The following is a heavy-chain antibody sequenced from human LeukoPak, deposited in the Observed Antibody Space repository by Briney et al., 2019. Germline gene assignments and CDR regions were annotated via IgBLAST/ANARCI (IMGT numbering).Heavy chain of an antibody. CDR3: ASDRGRIAAAATGGDY. V-gene: IGHV3-30*03. CDR1: GFTFSSYS. CDR2: ISYDGGNK. J-gene: IGHJ4*02. D-gene: IGHD6-13*01. Sequence: GGSLRLSSAASGFTFSSYSMNGVRDAPGRGRGWGAVISYDGGNKYYADSAKGRFTISRDNSKNTLYLQKNTVRAGHTPVYFCASDRGRIAAAATGGDYWGQGTLVTVSS.